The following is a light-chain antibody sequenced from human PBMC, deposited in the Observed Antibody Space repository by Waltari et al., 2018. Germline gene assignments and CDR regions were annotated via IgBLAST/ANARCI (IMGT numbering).Light chain of an antibody. CDR1: SSDVRGYNH. CDR3: CSYGGSSSFVI. V-gene: IGLV2-23*02. CDR2: EVA. Sequence: QSALTQPASVSGSPGQSITIPCTGTSSDVRGYNHVSWYQQHPNKAPKLMIFEVARRSSGLSSRFSGSKSGNTASLTISGLQAEDEADYYCCSYGGSSSFVIFGGGTKLTVL. J-gene: IGLJ2*01.